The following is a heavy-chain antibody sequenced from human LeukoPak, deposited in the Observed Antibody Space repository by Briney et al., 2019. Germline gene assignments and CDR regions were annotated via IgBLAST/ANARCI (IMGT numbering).Heavy chain of an antibody. J-gene: IGHJ5*02. CDR2: INHSGST. V-gene: IGHV4-34*01. CDR3: ARGIRGYSYGYVGVWFDP. Sequence: PSETLSLTCAVYGGSFSGYYWSWIRQPPGKGLEWIGEINHSGSTNYNPSLKSRVAISVDTSKNQFSLKLNSLTAADTAVYYCARGIRGYSYGYVGVWFDPWGQGTLVTVSS. D-gene: IGHD5-18*01. CDR1: GGSFSGYY.